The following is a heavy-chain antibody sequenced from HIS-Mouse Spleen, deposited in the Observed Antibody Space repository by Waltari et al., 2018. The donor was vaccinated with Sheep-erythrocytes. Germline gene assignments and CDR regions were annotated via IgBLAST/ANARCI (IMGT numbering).Heavy chain of an antibody. D-gene: IGHD3-22*01. CDR2: ISYDGSNK. CDR3: AREGYDSSGYYPDY. V-gene: IGHV3-30-3*01. J-gene: IGHJ4*02. Sequence: LEWVAVISYDGSNKYYADSVNGRFTISRDNSKNTLYLQMNSLRAEDTAVYYCAREGYDSSGYYPDYWGQGTLVTVSS.